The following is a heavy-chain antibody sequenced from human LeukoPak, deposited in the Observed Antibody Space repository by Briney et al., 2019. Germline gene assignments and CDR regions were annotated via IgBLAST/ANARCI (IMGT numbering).Heavy chain of an antibody. CDR3: ARARDIVVVPALFDP. J-gene: IGHJ5*02. V-gene: IGHV3-21*01. CDR1: GFTFSSYS. Sequence: GGSLRLSCAASGFTFSSYSMNWVRQAPGKGLEWVSSISSSSSYIYYADSVKGRFTISRDNAKNSLYLQMNSLRAEDTAVYYCARARDIVVVPALFDPWGQGTLVTVSS. D-gene: IGHD2-2*01. CDR2: ISSSSSYI.